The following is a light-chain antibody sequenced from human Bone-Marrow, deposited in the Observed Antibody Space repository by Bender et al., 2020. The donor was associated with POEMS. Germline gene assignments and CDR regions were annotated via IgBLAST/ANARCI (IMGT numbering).Light chain of an antibody. J-gene: IGLJ3*02. CDR1: SSDVGSYNL. Sequence: QSALTQPASVSGSPGQSITISCTGTSSDVGSYNLVSWYQQHPAKAPKLMIYDRSERPSGVSNRFSGTKSGNTTSLTISGLEAEDEADYYCCAYAGLWVFGGRTKLTVL. CDR3: CAYAGLWV. CDR2: DRS. V-gene: IGLV2-23*01.